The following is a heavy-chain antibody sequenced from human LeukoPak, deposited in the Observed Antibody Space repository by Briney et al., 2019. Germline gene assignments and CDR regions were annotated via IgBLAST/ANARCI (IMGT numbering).Heavy chain of an antibody. Sequence: PGGSLRLSCAASGFTFSSYSMNWVRQAPGKGLEWASSISSSSSYIYYADSVKGRFTISRDNAKNSLYLQMNSLRAEDTAVYYCARDLYYYGSGSYYGVYWGQGTLVTVSS. CDR2: ISSSSSYI. CDR3: ARDLYYYGSGSYYGVY. D-gene: IGHD3-10*01. V-gene: IGHV3-21*01. CDR1: GFTFSSYS. J-gene: IGHJ4*02.